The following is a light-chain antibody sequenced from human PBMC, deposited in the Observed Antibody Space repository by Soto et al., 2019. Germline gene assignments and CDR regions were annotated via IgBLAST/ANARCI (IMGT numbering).Light chain of an antibody. CDR1: QSISSW. J-gene: IGKJ1*01. CDR3: QQYNSSPT. CDR2: DAS. Sequence: DIQMTQSPSTLSASGGARVTITCRASQSISSWLAWYQQKPGKAPKLLIYDASSLESGVPSRFSGSGSGTEFTLTISSLQPDDFATYYCQQYNSSPTFGQGTKVDIK. V-gene: IGKV1-5*01.